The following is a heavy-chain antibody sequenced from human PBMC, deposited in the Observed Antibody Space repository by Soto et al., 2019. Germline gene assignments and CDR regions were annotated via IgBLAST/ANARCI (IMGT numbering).Heavy chain of an antibody. Sequence: QVQLVQSGAEVKKPGSSVKVSCKASGGTFSSYAISWVRQAPGQGLEWMGGIIPIFGTANYAQKFQGRVTITADESTSTAYMELSSLRSEDTAVYYCARGRGTVRGPYYYYYGMDVWGQGTTVTVSS. CDR2: IIPIFGTA. CDR3: ARGRGTVRGPYYYYYGMDV. D-gene: IGHD4-4*01. CDR1: GGTFSSYA. J-gene: IGHJ6*02. V-gene: IGHV1-69*01.